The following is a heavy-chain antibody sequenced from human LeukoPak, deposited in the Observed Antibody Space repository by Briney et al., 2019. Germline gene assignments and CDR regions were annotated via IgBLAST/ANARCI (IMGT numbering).Heavy chain of an antibody. V-gene: IGHV4-59*08. J-gene: IGHJ4*02. CDR1: GGSISYYY. Sequence: SETLSLTRTVSGGSISYYYWSWIRQPPGKGLEWIGYIYYSGTTNYNPSLKSRVTISVDTSKNQFSLKLSSVTAADTAVYYCARNLKTDMVKAHFDYWGKGTLVTVSS. D-gene: IGHD5-18*01. CDR3: ARNLKTDMVKAHFDY. CDR2: IYYSGTT.